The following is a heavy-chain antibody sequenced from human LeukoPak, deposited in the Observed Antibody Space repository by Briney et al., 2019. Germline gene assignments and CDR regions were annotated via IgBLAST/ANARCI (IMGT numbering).Heavy chain of an antibody. CDR3: AGTVRGVINNYGMDV. CDR2: ISGSGGST. V-gene: IGHV3-23*01. J-gene: IGHJ6*02. Sequence: GGSLRLSCAASGFTFSSYAMSWVRQAPGKGLEWVSAISGSGGSTYYADSVKGRFTISRDNSKNTLYLQMNSLRAEDTAVYYCAGTVRGVINNYGMDVWGQGTTVTVFS. D-gene: IGHD3-10*01. CDR1: GFTFSSYA.